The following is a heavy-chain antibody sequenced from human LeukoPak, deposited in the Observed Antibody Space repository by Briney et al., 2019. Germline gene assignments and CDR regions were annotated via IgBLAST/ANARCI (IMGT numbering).Heavy chain of an antibody. V-gene: IGHV3-23*01. D-gene: IGHD3-22*01. Sequence: GGALRLSCAASGFTFSSYAMSWVRQAPGKGLKWVSAISGSGGSTYYADSVKGRFTISRDNSKNTLYLQMNSLRAEDTAVYYCAKDTWWYDSSGYYSEGDAFDIWGQGTMVTVSS. CDR1: GFTFSSYA. CDR2: ISGSGGST. CDR3: AKDTWWYDSSGYYSEGDAFDI. J-gene: IGHJ3*02.